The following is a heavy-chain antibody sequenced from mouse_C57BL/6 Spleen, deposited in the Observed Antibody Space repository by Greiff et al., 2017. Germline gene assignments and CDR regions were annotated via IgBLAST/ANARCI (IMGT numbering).Heavy chain of an antibody. CDR1: GYTFTSYW. CDR2: IDPSDSET. Sequence: QVQLQQPGAELVRPGSSVKLSCKASGYTFTSYWMHWVKQRPIQGLEWIGNIDPSDSETHYNQKFKDKATLTVDKSSSTAYMQLSSLTSEDSAVYYRAKDYCSSYYFGYWGQGTTLTVSS. CDR3: AKDYCSSYYFGY. D-gene: IGHD1-1*01. V-gene: IGHV1-52*01. J-gene: IGHJ2*01.